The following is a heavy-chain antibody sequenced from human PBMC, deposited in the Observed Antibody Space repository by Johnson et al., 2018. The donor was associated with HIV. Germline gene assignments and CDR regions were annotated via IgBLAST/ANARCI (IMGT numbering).Heavy chain of an antibody. Sequence: VQLVETGGGLIQPGGSLRLSCAASGFTVSSNYMSWVRQAPGKGLEWVSAISGSGWSTYYADSVKGRFTISRDHSKNTLYLQMNSLRAEDTAVYYCAKGATYYYGSGSYYTGSAFDIWGQGTMVTVSS. V-gene: IGHV3-23*04. CDR3: AKGATYYYGSGSYYTGSAFDI. CDR1: GFTVSSNY. J-gene: IGHJ3*02. D-gene: IGHD3-10*01. CDR2: ISGSGWST.